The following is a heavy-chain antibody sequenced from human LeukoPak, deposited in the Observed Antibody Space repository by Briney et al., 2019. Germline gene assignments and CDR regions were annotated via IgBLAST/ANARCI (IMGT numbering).Heavy chain of an antibody. CDR1: GYTFTTYD. CDR2: MNPHGGNT. Sequence: ASVKVSCKASGYTFTTYDIHWVRQATGQGLEWMGWMNPHGGNTGYAQKFQGRVTMTRDTSISTAYMEVRSLKSEDTAVYYCARGVPVGYGSGSYYAGAYWGQGTLVTVSS. J-gene: IGHJ4*02. CDR3: ARGVPVGYGSGSYYAGAY. D-gene: IGHD3-10*01. V-gene: IGHV1-8*01.